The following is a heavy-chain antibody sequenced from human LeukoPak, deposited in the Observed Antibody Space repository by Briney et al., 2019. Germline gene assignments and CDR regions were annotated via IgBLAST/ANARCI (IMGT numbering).Heavy chain of an antibody. D-gene: IGHD5-18*01. CDR3: ARATQDTAMVGLVAGYYYYYYMDV. CDR1: GGSISSSSYY. J-gene: IGHJ6*03. Sequence: SETLSLTCTVSGGSISSSSYYWGWIRQPPGKGLEWIGSIYYSGSTYYNPSLKSRVTISVDTSKNQFSLKLSSVTAADTAVYYCARATQDTAMVGLVAGYYYYYYMDVWGKGTTVTVSS. CDR2: IYYSGST. V-gene: IGHV4-39*07.